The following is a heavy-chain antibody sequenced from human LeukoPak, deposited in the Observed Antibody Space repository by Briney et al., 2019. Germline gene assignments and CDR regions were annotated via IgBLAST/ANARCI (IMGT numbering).Heavy chain of an antibody. CDR2: IYPGDSDT. V-gene: IGHV5-51*01. CDR3: ARAPYDSSDYADY. CDR1: GYSFTSYW. J-gene: IGHJ4*02. Sequence: PRESLKISCKGSGYSFTSYWIAWVRQMPGKGLEWMGIIYPGDSDTRYSPSFQGQVTISADKSISTAYLQWSSLKASDTAMYYCARAPYDSSDYADYWGQGTLVTVSS. D-gene: IGHD3-22*01.